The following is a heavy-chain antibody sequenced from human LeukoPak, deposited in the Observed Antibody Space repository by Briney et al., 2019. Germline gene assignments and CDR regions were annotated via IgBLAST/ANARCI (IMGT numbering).Heavy chain of an antibody. J-gene: IGHJ6*02. Sequence: GGSLRLSCAASGFTFSSSGMHWVRQAPGKGLEWVAVISYDGSNKYYADSVKGRFTISRDNSKNTRYLQMNSLSAEDAALYYCAKDGYHYDFWSGYSNYYYGMDVWGQGTTVTVSS. CDR3: AKDGYHYDFWSGYSNYYYGMDV. CDR1: GFTFSSSG. V-gene: IGHV3-30*18. CDR2: ISYDGSNK. D-gene: IGHD3-3*01.